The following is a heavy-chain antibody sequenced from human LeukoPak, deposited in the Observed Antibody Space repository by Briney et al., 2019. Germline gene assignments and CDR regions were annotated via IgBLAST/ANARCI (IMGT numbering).Heavy chain of an antibody. CDR2: INPSGGST. D-gene: IGHD3-3*01. CDR3: ARESYDFWSGYYYYYMDV. J-gene: IGHJ6*03. Sequence: ASVKVSCKASGYTFTSYYMHWVRQAPGQGLEWMGIINPSGGSTSYAQKFQGRVTMTRDMSTSTVYMELSSLRSEDMAVYYCARESYDFWSGYYYYYMDVWGKGTTVTVSS. CDR1: GYTFTSYY. V-gene: IGHV1-46*01.